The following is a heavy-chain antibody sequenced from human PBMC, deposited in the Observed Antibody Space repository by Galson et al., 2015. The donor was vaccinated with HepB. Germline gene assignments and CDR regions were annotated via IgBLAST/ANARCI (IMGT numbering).Heavy chain of an antibody. D-gene: IGHD3-22*01. CDR3: VKDLYYYDSSGNGDY. CDR2: ISSNGGST. CDR1: GFTFSSYA. J-gene: IGHJ4*02. Sequence: SLRLSCAASGFTFSSYAMHWVRQAPGKGLEYVSAISSNGGSTYYADSVKGRFTISRDNSKNTLYLQMSSLRAEDTAVYYCVKDLYYYDSSGNGDYWGQGTLVTVSP. V-gene: IGHV3-64D*06.